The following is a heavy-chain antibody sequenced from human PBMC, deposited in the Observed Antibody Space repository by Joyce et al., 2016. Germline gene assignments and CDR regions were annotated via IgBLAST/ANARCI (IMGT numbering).Heavy chain of an antibody. CDR1: GGSVSSNNHY. CDR2: IYYSGTT. V-gene: IGHV4-61*01. J-gene: IGHJ5*02. Sequence: QVQLQESGPGLVKPPETLSLTCTVSGGSVSSNNHYWSWIRQPPGKGLEWSGYIYYSGTTKYHPSLKSRVTISVDTSKNKFSLNLGSVTAADTAVYYCARASPLRLGSRGWFNNWFDPWGQGTLVLVSS. CDR3: ARASPLRLGSRGWFNNWFDP. D-gene: IGHD6-19*01.